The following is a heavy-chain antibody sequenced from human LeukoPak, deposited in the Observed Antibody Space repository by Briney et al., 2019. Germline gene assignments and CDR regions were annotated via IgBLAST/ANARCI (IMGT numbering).Heavy chain of an antibody. CDR2: VRSDGSDK. Sequence: GGSLRLSCAASGITFSSYGMHWVRQAPGKGLEWVTFVRSDGSDKYYADSVKGRFTFSRDNSKNTVYLQMNSLRPEDTAVYYCVRDRDWAFDYWGQGSLVTVSS. J-gene: IGHJ4*02. CDR1: GITFSSYG. V-gene: IGHV3-30*02. D-gene: IGHD2-21*02. CDR3: VRDRDWAFDY.